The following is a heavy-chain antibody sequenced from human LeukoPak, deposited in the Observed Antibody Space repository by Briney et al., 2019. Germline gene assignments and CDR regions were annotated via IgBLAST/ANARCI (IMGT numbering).Heavy chain of an antibody. J-gene: IGHJ4*02. Sequence: ASVTVSCKSSGYSFTSYGINWVRQAPGQGLEWMGWISTDNGNTDYAQNLRGGVTMTTDTSTSTAYMEVRSLRSDDTAVYYCARAYSYGYGPLDYLGQGTLVTVSS. D-gene: IGHD5-18*01. V-gene: IGHV1-18*04. CDR1: GYSFTSYG. CDR2: ISTDNGNT. CDR3: ARAYSYGYGPLDY.